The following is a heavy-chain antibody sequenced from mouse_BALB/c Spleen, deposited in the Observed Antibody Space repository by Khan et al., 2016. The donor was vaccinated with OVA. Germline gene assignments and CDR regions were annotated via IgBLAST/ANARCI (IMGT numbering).Heavy chain of an antibody. J-gene: IGHJ2*01. D-gene: IGHD2-3*01. CDR1: GYTFTDYA. CDR3: ARPAYDGYYDY. CDR2: ISTYSGNT. V-gene: IGHV1S137*01. Sequence: QVQLQQSGPELVRPGVSVKISCKGSGYTFTDYAMYWVKPRHAKSLEWIGLISTYSGNTNYNQKFKGKATMTVDKSSSTAYMELASLTAEDSAIYYCARPAYDGYYDYWGQGTTLTVSS.